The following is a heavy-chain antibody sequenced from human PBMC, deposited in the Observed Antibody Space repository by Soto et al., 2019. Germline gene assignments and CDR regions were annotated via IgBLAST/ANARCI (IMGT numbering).Heavy chain of an antibody. CDR2: IIPILGIA. D-gene: IGHD2-2*01. CDR3: ARDGSVVPAAAFDF. Sequence: GASVKVSCKASGGTFSSYTISWVRQAPGQGLEWMGRIIPILGIANYAQKFQGRVTITEDKSTSTAYMEQSSLRSEDTAVYYCARDGSVVPAAAFDFWGQGTLVTVSS. J-gene: IGHJ4*02. CDR1: GGTFSSYT. V-gene: IGHV1-69*04.